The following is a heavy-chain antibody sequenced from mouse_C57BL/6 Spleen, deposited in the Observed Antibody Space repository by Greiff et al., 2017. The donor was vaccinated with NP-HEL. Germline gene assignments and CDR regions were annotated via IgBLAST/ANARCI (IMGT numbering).Heavy chain of an antibody. CDR2: INYDGSST. J-gene: IGHJ4*01. D-gene: IGHD1-1*01. V-gene: IGHV5-16*01. CDR3: ARGRYYGSSYGYAMDY. CDR1: GFTFSDYY. Sequence: EVQVVESEGGLVQPGSSMKLSCTASGFTFSDYYMAWVRPVPEKGLEWVANINYDGSSTYYLDSLKSRFIISRDNAKNILYLQMSSLKSEDTATYYCARGRYYGSSYGYAMDYWGQGTSVTVSS.